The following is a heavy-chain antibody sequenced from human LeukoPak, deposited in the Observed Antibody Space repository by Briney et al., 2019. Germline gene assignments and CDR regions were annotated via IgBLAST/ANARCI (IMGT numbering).Heavy chain of an antibody. J-gene: IGHJ4*02. CDR1: GFTFSSYA. D-gene: IGHD3-22*01. V-gene: IGHV3-30-3*01. CDR2: ISYDGSNK. CDR3: ARDGPNYDSSGYSYYFDY. Sequence: GGSLRLSCAASGFTFSSYAMHWVRQAPGKGLEWVAVISYDGSNKYYADSVKGRFTISRDNSKNTLYLQMNSLRAEDTAVYYCARDGPNYDSSGYSYYFDYWGQGTLVTVSS.